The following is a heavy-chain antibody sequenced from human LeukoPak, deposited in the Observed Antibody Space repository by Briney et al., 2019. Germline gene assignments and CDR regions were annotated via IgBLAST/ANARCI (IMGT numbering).Heavy chain of an antibody. CDR1: GGSFSGYY. D-gene: IGHD3-10*01. CDR3: ARGLYYYGSGSPRGFDY. V-gene: IGHV4-34*01. J-gene: IGHJ4*02. Sequence: PSETLSLTCAVYGGSFSGYYWSWLRQPPGKGLEWIGEINHSGSTNYNPSLKSRVTISVDTSKNQFSLKLSSVTAADTAVYYCARGLYYYGSGSPRGFDYWGQGTLVTVSS. CDR2: INHSGST.